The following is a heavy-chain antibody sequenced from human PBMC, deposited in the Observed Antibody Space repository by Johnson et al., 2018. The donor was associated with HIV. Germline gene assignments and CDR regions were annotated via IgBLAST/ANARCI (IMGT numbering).Heavy chain of an antibody. D-gene: IGHD5-18*01. CDR1: GFTFSSHA. J-gene: IGHJ3*02. CDR3: AKGEQVWSVASAFDI. CDR2: IRNSGGTT. V-gene: IGHV3-23*04. Sequence: EQLVESGGGVVQPGGSLRLSCAASGFTFSSHAMSWVRQAPGKGLEWVSDIRNSGGTTFYADSVKGRFTISRDNSKNTLYLQMNSLRAEDTALYYCAKGEQVWSVASAFDIWGQGTMVTVSS.